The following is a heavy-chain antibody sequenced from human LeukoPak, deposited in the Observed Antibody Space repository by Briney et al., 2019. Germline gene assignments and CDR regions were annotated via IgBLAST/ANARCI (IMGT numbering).Heavy chain of an antibody. CDR1: GFTFSSYG. CDR2: IWYDGSNK. Sequence: PGRSLRLSCAASGFTFSSYGMHWVRQALGKGLEWVAVIWYDGSNKYYADSVKGRFTISRDNSKNTLYLQMNSLRAEDTAVYYCAKDPDYSNYGWFDPWGQGTLVTVSS. J-gene: IGHJ5*02. V-gene: IGHV3-33*06. D-gene: IGHD4-11*01. CDR3: AKDPDYSNYGWFDP.